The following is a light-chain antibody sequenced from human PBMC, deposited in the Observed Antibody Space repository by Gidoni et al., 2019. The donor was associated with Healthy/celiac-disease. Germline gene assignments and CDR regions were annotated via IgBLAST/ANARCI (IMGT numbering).Light chain of an antibody. Sequence: TQLPHSPSSPSASVGDIITITSRTIHSSSSYLYWYQQKPGKAPKLLIYAASSMHSGIPSRFSGSGSGTDFTLTISSLQPEDFATYYCQQGYRTPRTFGEGTKVEIK. CDR1: HSSSSY. V-gene: IGKV1-39*01. CDR2: AAS. J-gene: IGKJ4*02. CDR3: QQGYRTPRT.